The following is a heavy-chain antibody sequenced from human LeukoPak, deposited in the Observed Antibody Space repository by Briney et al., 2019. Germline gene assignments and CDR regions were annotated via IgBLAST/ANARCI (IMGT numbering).Heavy chain of an antibody. CDR1: GFTFSSYW. D-gene: IGHD3-16*02. CDR2: IKQDGSEK. CDR3: AKNSRLGELSLFAFDI. Sequence: GGSLRLSCAASGFTFSSYWMSWVRQAPGKGLEWVANIKQDGSEKYYMDSVKGRFTISRDNAKNSLYLQMNSLRAEDTAVYYCAKNSRLGELSLFAFDIWGQGTMVTVSS. J-gene: IGHJ3*02. V-gene: IGHV3-7*03.